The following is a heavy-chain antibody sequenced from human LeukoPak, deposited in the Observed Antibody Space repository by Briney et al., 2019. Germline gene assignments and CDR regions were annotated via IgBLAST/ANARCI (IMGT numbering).Heavy chain of an antibody. V-gene: IGHV4-59*08. CDR3: ARPDYYYYHMDV. CDR2: IYYRGST. J-gene: IGHJ6*03. Sequence: PSETLSLTCTVSGGSISSYYWSWIRQPPGKGLEWIGYIYYRGSTYYNPSLKSRVTISVDTSKNQFSLKLSSVTAADTAVYYCARPDYYYYHMDVWGKGTTVTVSS. CDR1: GGSISSYY.